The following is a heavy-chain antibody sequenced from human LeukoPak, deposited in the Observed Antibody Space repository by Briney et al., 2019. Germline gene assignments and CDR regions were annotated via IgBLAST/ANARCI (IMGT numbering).Heavy chain of an antibody. CDR1: TFTKAW. V-gene: IGHV3-23*01. J-gene: IGHJ4*02. CDR2: TVGGGDGT. Sequence: PGGSLRLSCVVSTFTKAWMNWVRQAPGKGLEWVAVTVGGGDGTYYADSVKGRFTISRDNSNNTLYLQMNSLRAEDTAVYYCAKLTTSWGQGTLVTVSS. D-gene: IGHD4-11*01. CDR3: AKLTTS.